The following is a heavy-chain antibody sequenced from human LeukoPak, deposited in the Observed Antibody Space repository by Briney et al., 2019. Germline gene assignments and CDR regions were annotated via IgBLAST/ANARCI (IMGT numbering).Heavy chain of an antibody. CDR1: GFTFSSYW. V-gene: IGHV3-7*01. Sequence: GGSLRLSCAASGFTFSSYWMSWVRQAPGKGLEWVANIKQDGSEKYYVDSVKGRFTISRDNAKNSLYLQMNSLRAEDTAVYYCARDRTIFGVVIPIDITGQGTMVTVSS. J-gene: IGHJ3*02. CDR2: IKQDGSEK. D-gene: IGHD3-3*01. CDR3: ARDRTIFGVVIPIDI.